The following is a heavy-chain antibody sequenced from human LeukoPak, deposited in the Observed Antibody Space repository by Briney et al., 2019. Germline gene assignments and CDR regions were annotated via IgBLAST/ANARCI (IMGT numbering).Heavy chain of an antibody. CDR3: ARAMARGVFDY. CDR2: ICWDGGST. Sequence: GGSLRLSCAASGFTFDDYAMHWVRQAPGKGLEWVSLICWDGGSTYYADSVKGRFTISRDNSKNSLYLQMNSLRAEDAALYYCARAMARGVFDYWGQGTLVTVSS. J-gene: IGHJ4*02. D-gene: IGHD3-10*01. V-gene: IGHV3-43D*04. CDR1: GFTFDDYA.